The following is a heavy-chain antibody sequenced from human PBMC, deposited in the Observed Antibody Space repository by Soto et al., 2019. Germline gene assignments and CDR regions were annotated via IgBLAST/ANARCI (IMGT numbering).Heavy chain of an antibody. Sequence: VVSLGVSCAASGFTVISNYMSWVRQAPGKGPEWISSISGSGSTIYYADSVKGRFTISRDNSKNTLYLQMSSLRAEDTAVYYCAKVFYYYDSSGYYYFDYWGQGTLVTVSS. CDR3: AKVFYYYDSSGYYYFDY. J-gene: IGHJ4*02. CDR1: GFTVISNY. D-gene: IGHD3-22*01. CDR2: ISGSGSTI. V-gene: IGHV3-23*01.